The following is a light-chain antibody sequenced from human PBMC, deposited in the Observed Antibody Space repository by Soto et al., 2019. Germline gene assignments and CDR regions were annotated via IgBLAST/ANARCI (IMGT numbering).Light chain of an antibody. CDR3: CSYAGSSTFVYV. CDR2: EGS. J-gene: IGLJ1*01. V-gene: IGLV2-23*03. CDR1: SSDVGSYNL. Sequence: QSALTQPASVSGSPGQSITISCTVTSSDVGSYNLVSWYQQHPGKAPKLMIYEGSKRPSGVSNRFSGSKSGNTASQTISGLQAEDEADYYCCSYAGSSTFVYVFGTGTKVTVL.